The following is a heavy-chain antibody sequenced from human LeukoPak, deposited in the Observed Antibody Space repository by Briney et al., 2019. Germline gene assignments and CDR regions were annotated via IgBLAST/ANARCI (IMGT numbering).Heavy chain of an antibody. CDR2: IIPIFGTA. CDR3: ARGSLYTVTAYYYYYYMDV. D-gene: IGHD4-11*01. CDR1: GGTFSSYA. V-gene: IGHV1-69*13. J-gene: IGHJ6*03. Sequence: GASVKVSCKASGGTFSSYAISWVRQAPGQGLEWMGGIIPIFGTANYAQKFQGRVTITADESTSTAYMELSSLRSEDTAVYYCARGSLYTVTAYYYYYYMDVWGKGTTVTVSS.